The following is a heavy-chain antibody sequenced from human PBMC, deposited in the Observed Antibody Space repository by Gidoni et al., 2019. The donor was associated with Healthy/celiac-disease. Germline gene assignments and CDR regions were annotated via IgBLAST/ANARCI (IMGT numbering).Heavy chain of an antibody. J-gene: IGHJ6*02. CDR2: IIPILGIA. V-gene: IGHV1-69*02. D-gene: IGHD6-19*01. Sequence: QVQLVQSGAEVKKPGSSVKVSCKASGGTFSSYTISWVRQAPGQGLEWMGRIIPILGIANYAQKFQGRVTITADKSTSTAYMELSSLRSEDTAVYYCARLIAVAGYYYGMDVWGQGTTVTVSS. CDR3: ARLIAVAGYYYGMDV. CDR1: GGTFSSYT.